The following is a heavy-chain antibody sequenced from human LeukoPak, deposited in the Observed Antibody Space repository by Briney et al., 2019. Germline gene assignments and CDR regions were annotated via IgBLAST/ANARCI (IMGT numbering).Heavy chain of an antibody. CDR3: ARGRRNLVRGVTPHIDV. CDR1: GGSFSGYY. CDR2: INQSVST. J-gene: IGHJ6*03. D-gene: IGHD3-10*01. Sequence: SETLSLTCAVYGGSFSGYYRGWIRHPPGNGLERMGEINQSVSTNYNPSLKSRVTISVDTSNNQFSLKLSSVTPADTAVYYCARGRRNLVRGVTPHIDVWGKGTTVTVSS. V-gene: IGHV4-34*01.